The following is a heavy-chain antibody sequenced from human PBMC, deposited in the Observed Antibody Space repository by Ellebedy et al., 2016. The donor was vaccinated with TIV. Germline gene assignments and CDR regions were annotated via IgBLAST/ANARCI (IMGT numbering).Heavy chain of an antibody. CDR1: GGSVSSGSHY. CDR2: SYYIGTT. CDR3: AGGSYTPYGMDV. V-gene: IGHV4-61*01. D-gene: IGHD3-10*01. J-gene: IGHJ6*02. Sequence: SETLSLTCTVSGGSVSSGSHYWNWIRQPPGKGLEWIGYSYYIGTTNYNPSLKSRVTISEDTSKNQISLRLSSVTAADTAVYYCAGGSYTPYGMDVWGRGTTVIVSS.